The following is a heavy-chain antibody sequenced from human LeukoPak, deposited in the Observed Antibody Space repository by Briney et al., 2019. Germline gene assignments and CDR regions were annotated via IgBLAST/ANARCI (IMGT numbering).Heavy chain of an antibody. CDR3: ARATASNWFDP. CDR2: IKEDGSET. D-gene: IGHD2-21*01. J-gene: IGHJ5*02. CDR1: GFTFSSYW. V-gene: IGHV3-7*01. Sequence: PGGSLRLSCAASGFTFSSYWMSWVHQAPGKGLEWVANIKEDGSETYYVDSVKGRFAISRDNAKKSLYLQMNSLRAEDTAVYYCARATASNWFDPWGQGTLVTVSS.